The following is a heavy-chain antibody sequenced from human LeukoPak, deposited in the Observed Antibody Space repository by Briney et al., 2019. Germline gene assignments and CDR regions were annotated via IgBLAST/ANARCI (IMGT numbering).Heavy chain of an antibody. CDR1: GFTFSDYY. CDR2: ISSSGSDT. J-gene: IGHJ4*02. Sequence: GGSLRLSCAASGFTFSDYYMNWIRQASGKGLEWVSYISSSGSDTNYADSVKGRFTISRDNAENLLYLQMNSLRAEDTAVYYCVRDEQRYKSRPPGDWGQGTLVTVSS. D-gene: IGHD1-14*01. CDR3: VRDEQRYKSRPPGD. V-gene: IGHV3-11*05.